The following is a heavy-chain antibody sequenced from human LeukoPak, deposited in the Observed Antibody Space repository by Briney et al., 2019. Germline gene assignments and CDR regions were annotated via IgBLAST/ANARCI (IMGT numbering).Heavy chain of an antibody. J-gene: IGHJ4*02. CDR2: ISSSSSYI. CDR1: GFTFSSYS. Sequence: GGSLRLSCAASGFTFSSYSMNWVRQAPGKGLEWVSSISSSSSYIYYADSVKGRFTISRGNAKNSLYLQMNSLRAEDTAVYYCARGTSSYQPFDYWGQGTLVTVSS. D-gene: IGHD2-21*01. V-gene: IGHV3-21*01. CDR3: ARGTSSYQPFDY.